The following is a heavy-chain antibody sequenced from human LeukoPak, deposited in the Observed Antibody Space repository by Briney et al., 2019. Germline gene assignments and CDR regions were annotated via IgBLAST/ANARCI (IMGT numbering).Heavy chain of an antibody. CDR3: ARENWNYVSWFDP. D-gene: IGHD1-7*01. V-gene: IGHV3-72*01. CDR1: GFTFSDHY. CDR2: TRNKANSYTT. Sequence: GGSLRLSCAASGFTFSDHYMDWVRQAPGKGLEWVGRTRNKANSYTTEYAASVKGRFTISRDDSKNSLYLQMNSLKTEDTAVYYCARENWNYVSWFDPWGQGTLVTVSS. J-gene: IGHJ5*02.